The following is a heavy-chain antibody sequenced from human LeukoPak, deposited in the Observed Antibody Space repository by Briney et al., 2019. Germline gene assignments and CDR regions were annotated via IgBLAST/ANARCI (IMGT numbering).Heavy chain of an antibody. D-gene: IGHD3-16*01. CDR1: GYTFTDYY. V-gene: IGHV1-2*02. CDR3: ASGGYADY. Sequence: ASVKVSCKTSGYTFTDYYKQWVRQAPGQGLEWMGWINPNSGGTHYPQKFQGRVTMTRDTPISTAYMELSRLRSDDTAVYYCASGGYADYWGQGTLVTVSS. CDR2: INPNSGGT. J-gene: IGHJ4*02.